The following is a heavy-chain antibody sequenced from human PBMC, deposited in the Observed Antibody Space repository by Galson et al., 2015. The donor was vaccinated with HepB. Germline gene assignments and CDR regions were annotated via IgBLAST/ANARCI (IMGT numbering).Heavy chain of an antibody. V-gene: IGHV1-24*01. D-gene: IGHD3-10*01. J-gene: IGHJ6*02. CDR3: ATSSKPLIRPYYYYGMDV. Sequence: SVKVSCKVSGYTLTELSMHWVRQAPGKGLEWMGGFDPEDGETIYAQKFQGRVTMTEDTSTDTAYMELSSLRSEDMAVYYCATSSKPLIRPYYYYGMDVWGQGTTVTVSS. CDR1: GYTLTELS. CDR2: FDPEDGET.